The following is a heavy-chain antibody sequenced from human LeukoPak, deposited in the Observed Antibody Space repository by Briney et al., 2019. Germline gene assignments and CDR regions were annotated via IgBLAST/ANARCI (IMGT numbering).Heavy chain of an antibody. CDR3: ARSLISAVIGMDV. D-gene: IGHD3-3*01. CDR2: ISGGSTYT. J-gene: IGHJ6*02. CDR1: GFTFKDYY. Sequence: GGSLRLSCAGTGFTFKDYYLNWIRQAPGKGLEWVSYISGGSTYTNYANSVKGRFTISRDNARNSLFLQMNSLTAEDTAIYYCARSLISAVIGMDVWGQGTAVTVSS. V-gene: IGHV3-11*06.